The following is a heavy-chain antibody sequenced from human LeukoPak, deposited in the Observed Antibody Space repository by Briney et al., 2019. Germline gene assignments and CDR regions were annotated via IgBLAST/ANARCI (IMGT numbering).Heavy chain of an antibody. Sequence: GGSLRLSCAASGFIFNNYGLIWVRQAPGKGLEWVSAISNDGGGTQYADFVEGRFTISRDNSKNTLFLQMSSLRAEDTALYYCAEGSSGYFADLWGQGTLVTVSS. CDR3: AEGSSGYFADL. J-gene: IGHJ5*02. CDR2: ISNDGGGT. CDR1: GFIFNNYG. V-gene: IGHV3-23*01. D-gene: IGHD3-22*01.